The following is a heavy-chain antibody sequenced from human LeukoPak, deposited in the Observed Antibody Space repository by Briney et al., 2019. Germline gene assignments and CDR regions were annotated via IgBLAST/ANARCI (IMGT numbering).Heavy chain of an antibody. CDR1: GFTSSSYE. V-gene: IGHV3-21*01. CDR3: AKSFTESRIPLWG. J-gene: IGHJ4*02. CDR2: ISSSRSYI. D-gene: IGHD5-18*01. Sequence: RGTPRPSCAASGFTSSSYETKWVCHAPQEGLEWGSSISSSRSYISYADSVKGRFTISRDNAKNSLYLQMNSLRAEDTAVYYCAKSFTESRIPLWGWGQGTLVTVSS.